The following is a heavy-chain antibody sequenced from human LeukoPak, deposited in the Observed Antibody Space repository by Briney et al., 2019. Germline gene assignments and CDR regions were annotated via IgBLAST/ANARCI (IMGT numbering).Heavy chain of an antibody. Sequence: GGSLRLSCAASGFTFSSYSMNWVRQAPGKGLEWVSYISSSSTSIYYADSVRGRFTISRDNAKNSLYLQMNSLRAEDTAVYYCARDGSSWEFDYWGQGTLVTVSS. J-gene: IGHJ4*02. V-gene: IGHV3-48*01. CDR3: ARDGSSWEFDY. D-gene: IGHD6-13*01. CDR1: GFTFSSYS. CDR2: ISSSSTSI.